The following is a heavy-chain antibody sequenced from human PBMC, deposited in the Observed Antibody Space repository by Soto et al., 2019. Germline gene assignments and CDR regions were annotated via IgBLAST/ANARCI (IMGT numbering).Heavy chain of an antibody. CDR3: ARGVRAEGIRYFDWLSDLYYFDY. J-gene: IGHJ4*02. CDR2: IYYSGST. Sequence: LEWIGYIYYSGSTNYNPSLKSRVTISVDTSKNQFSLKLSSVTAADTAVYYCARGVRAEGIRYFDWLSDLYYFDYWGQGTLVTVSS. V-gene: IGHV4-59*09. D-gene: IGHD3-9*01.